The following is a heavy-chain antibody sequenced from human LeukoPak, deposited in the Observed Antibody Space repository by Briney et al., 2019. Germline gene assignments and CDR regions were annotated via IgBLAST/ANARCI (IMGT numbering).Heavy chain of an antibody. CDR3: ARHDRIIASPLV. Sequence: SETVSLTCIVSGGSISSSSHNWGWIRQPPGKGLEWIGSIYYSGTTYYNPSLKSRLTIPVDTSKNQFSLKLSSVTAVDTAVYYCARHDRIIASPLVWGQGILVTVSS. J-gene: IGHJ4*02. D-gene: IGHD6-13*01. CDR2: IYYSGTT. V-gene: IGHV4-39*01. CDR1: GGSISSSSHN.